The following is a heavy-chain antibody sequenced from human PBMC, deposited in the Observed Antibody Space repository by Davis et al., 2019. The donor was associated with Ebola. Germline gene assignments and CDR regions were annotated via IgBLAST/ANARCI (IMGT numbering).Heavy chain of an antibody. D-gene: IGHD6-25*01. Sequence: ASVKVSCKASGYSFTSYGISWVRQAPGQGLEWMGWISGYEDNTNYAPRFQGRFTLTKDRATSTVYMELRSLTSDDTAVYYCARDLAASSGAHFFYFGMDVWGEGTSVAVSS. CDR3: ARDLAASSGAHFFYFGMDV. J-gene: IGHJ6*04. CDR1: GYSFTSYG. V-gene: IGHV1-18*04. CDR2: ISGYEDNT.